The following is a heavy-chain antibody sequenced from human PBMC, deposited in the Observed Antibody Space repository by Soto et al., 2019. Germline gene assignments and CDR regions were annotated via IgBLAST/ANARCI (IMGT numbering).Heavy chain of an antibody. Sequence: QVQLVQSGAEVKKPGASVKVSCKASGYTFTSYYMHWVRQAPGQGLEWMGIINPSGGSTSYAQKFQGRVTMTRDTSASTVYMELRSLRSEDTAVYYCARDHGYSGYDSRYYYGMDVWGQGTTVTVSS. V-gene: IGHV1-46*01. CDR1: GYTFTSYY. D-gene: IGHD5-12*01. CDR3: ARDHGYSGYDSRYYYGMDV. J-gene: IGHJ6*02. CDR2: INPSGGST.